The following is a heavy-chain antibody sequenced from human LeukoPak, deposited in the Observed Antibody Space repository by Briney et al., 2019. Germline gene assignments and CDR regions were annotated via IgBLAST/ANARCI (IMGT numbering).Heavy chain of an antibody. CDR1: GFTFSSYS. V-gene: IGHV3-21*01. CDR3: ARGDSSSWYWGTTETNFDY. Sequence: GGSLRLSCAASGFTFSSYSTNWVRQAPGKGLEWVSSISSSSSYIYYADSVKGRFTISRDNAKNSLYLQMNSLRAEDTAVYYCARGDSSSWYWGTTETNFDYWGQGTLVTVSS. J-gene: IGHJ4*02. CDR2: ISSSSSYI. D-gene: IGHD6-13*01.